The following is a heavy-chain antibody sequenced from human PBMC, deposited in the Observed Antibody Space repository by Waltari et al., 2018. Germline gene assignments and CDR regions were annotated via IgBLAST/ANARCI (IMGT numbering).Heavy chain of an antibody. CDR3: ARELYGGNSRPYDY. D-gene: IGHD2-15*01. CDR1: GGSITAYS. V-gene: IGHV4-59*01. Sequence: QVQLQESGPGLVKPSETLSPTCTVSGGSITAYSCSWIRQPPGKGLEWIGHIYYNGNTDYNPSLKSRVTISVDTSKKQFSLKLSSVTAADTAVYYCARELYGGNSRPYDYWGQGTLVTVSS. CDR2: IYYNGNT. J-gene: IGHJ4*02.